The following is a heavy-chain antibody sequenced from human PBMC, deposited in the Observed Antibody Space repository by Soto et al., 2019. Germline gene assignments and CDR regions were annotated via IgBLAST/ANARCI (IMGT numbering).Heavy chain of an antibody. CDR3: ARDRSALTIAAAGEFDY. D-gene: IGHD6-13*01. J-gene: IGHJ4*02. Sequence: SETLSLTCAVSGGSISSSNWWSWVRQPPGKGLEWIGEIYHSGSTNYNPSLKSRVTISVDKSKNQFSLKLSSVTAADTAVYYCARDRSALTIAAAGEFDYWGQGTLVTVSS. CDR2: IYHSGST. CDR1: GGSISSSNW. V-gene: IGHV4-4*02.